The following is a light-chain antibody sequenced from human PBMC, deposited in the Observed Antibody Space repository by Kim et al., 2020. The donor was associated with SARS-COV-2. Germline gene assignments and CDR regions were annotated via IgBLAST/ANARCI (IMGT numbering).Light chain of an antibody. CDR2: DAS. CDR1: QSIDTY. Sequence: PGERATLSFRASQSIDTYLAWYQQSPGQAPRLLVYDASNRATGVPDRFSGSGSGTDFTLTISSLEPEDFSTYYCQQRNSWPPAVTFGGGTKVDIK. J-gene: IGKJ4*01. CDR3: QQRNSWPPAVT. V-gene: IGKV3-11*01.